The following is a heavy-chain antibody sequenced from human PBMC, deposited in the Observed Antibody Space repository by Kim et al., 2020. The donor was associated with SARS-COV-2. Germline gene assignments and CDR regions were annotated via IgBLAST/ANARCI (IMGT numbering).Heavy chain of an antibody. CDR2: ST. CDR3: AKDPGGGHDY. Sequence: STYYADSVKGRFTISRDNSKNTLYLQMNSLRAEDTAVYYCAKDPGGGHDYWGQGTLVTVSS. D-gene: IGHD2-8*02. J-gene: IGHJ4*02. V-gene: IGHV3-23*01.